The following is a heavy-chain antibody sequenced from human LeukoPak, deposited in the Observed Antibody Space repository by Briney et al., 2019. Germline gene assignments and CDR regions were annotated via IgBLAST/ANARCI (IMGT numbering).Heavy chain of an antibody. CDR1: GSTFSSYA. CDR2: ISYDGSNK. Sequence: GGSLRLSCAASGSTFSSYAMHWVRQAPGKGLEWVAVISYDGSNKYYADSVKGRFTISRDNSKNTLYLQMNNVRAEDTAIYYCARVACSSTSCPDYWGQGTLVTVSS. J-gene: IGHJ4*02. D-gene: IGHD2-2*01. V-gene: IGHV3-30*04. CDR3: ARVACSSTSCPDY.